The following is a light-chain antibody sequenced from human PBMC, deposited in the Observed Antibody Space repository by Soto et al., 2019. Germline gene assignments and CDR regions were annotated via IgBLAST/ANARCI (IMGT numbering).Light chain of an antibody. CDR3: SSYTSSSLYV. Sequence: QSALTQPASVSGSPGQSSTISCTGTSSDVGGNKYVSWYQQHPGKAPKLMIYEVSNRPSGVSNRFSGSQSGNTASLTISGLQAEDEADYYCSSYTSSSLYVFGTGTKLTVL. J-gene: IGLJ1*01. CDR2: EVS. CDR1: SSDVGGNKY. V-gene: IGLV2-14*01.